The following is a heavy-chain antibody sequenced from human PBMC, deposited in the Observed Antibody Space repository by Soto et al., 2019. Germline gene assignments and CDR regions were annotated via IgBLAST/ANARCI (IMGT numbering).Heavy chain of an antibody. D-gene: IGHD2-15*01. J-gene: IGHJ4*02. Sequence: QVQLVQSGAEVKKPGASVKVSCKASGYTFTSYDINWVRQATGQGLEWMGWRNTNRSNTGHAQKFQGRGTMTRTPSITTAYIELSSLRSEYTAVNYCARQTVAASDYWGQGTLVTVSS. V-gene: IGHV1-8*01. CDR3: ARQTVAASDY. CDR2: RNTNRSNT. CDR1: GYTFTSYD.